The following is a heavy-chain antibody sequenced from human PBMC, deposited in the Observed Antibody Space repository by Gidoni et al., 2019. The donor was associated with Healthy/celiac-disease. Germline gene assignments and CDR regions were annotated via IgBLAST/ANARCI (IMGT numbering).Heavy chain of an antibody. D-gene: IGHD1-26*01. Sequence: QVQLVETGGGVVQPGRSLRLSCAAAGFTFSSYGMHWVRQAPGKGLEWVAVIWYDGSNKYYADSVKGRFTISRDNSKNTLYLQMNSLRAEDTAVYYCASGTRSPEWEPTPYFDYWGQGTLVTVSS. V-gene: IGHV3-33*01. CDR2: IWYDGSNK. CDR3: ASGTRSPEWEPTPYFDY. J-gene: IGHJ4*02. CDR1: GFTFSSYG.